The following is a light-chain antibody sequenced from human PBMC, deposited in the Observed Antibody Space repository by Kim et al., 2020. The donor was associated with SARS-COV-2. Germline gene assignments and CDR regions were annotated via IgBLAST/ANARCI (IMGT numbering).Light chain of an antibody. J-gene: IGKJ2*01. CDR1: QDISSY. V-gene: IGKV1-8*01. CDR2: AGS. CDR3: QQYYGFSFT. Sequence: SSSIRDRVTISCRASQDISSYLAWYQQKPGKAPKVLIYAGSTLQTGVPSRFIGSGSGTNFTLTITCLQSEDFATYYCQQYYGFSFTFGQGTKLEI.